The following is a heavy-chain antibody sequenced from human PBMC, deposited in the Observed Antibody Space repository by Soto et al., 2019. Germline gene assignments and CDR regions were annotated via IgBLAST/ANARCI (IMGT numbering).Heavy chain of an antibody. CDR1: GFTFSSYG. J-gene: IGHJ4*02. CDR2: IWYHGNSM. D-gene: IGHD1-20*01. V-gene: IGHV3-33*01. CDR3: ARYNTGHSDY. Sequence: WGSLRLSCAASGFTFSSYGMHWVRQAPGRGLEWVAVIWYHGNSMYYADSVKGRFTISRDNSKNTLYLQMNNLRAEDTAVYYCARYNTGHSDYWGQGTLVTVSS.